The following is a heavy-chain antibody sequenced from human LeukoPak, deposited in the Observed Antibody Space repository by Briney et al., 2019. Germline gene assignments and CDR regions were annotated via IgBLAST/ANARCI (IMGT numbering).Heavy chain of an antibody. CDR3: ASLRYSSSWYEDY. Sequence: ASVKVSCKASGYTFTGYYMHWVRQAPGQGLEWMGWINPNSGGTNYAQKFQGRVTMTRDTSISTAYMELSRLRSDDTAVYYCASLRYSSSWYEDYWGQGTLVTVSS. CDR2: INPNSGGT. CDR1: GYTFTGYY. D-gene: IGHD6-13*01. J-gene: IGHJ4*02. V-gene: IGHV1-2*02.